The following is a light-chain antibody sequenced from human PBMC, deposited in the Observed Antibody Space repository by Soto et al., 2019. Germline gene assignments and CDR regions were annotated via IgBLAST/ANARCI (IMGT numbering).Light chain of an antibody. CDR2: DAS. CDR1: QTISGW. Sequence: IQMTQSPSTLSASVGDPVPITCRASQTISGWLAWYQQRPGKAPNLLLVDASTLESGVPSRFSGSGSGTTFTLTISSLQSDDFATYYCLQYNGYYRTFGQGTKVDIK. V-gene: IGKV1-5*01. J-gene: IGKJ1*01. CDR3: LQYNGYYRT.